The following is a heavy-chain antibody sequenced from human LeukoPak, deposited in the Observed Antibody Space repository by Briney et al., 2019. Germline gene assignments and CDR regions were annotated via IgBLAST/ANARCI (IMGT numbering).Heavy chain of an antibody. D-gene: IGHD2-8*01. CDR1: GGTFSSYT. CDR3: ARTGYSTNGVCYAHYYYYYMDV. CDR2: IIPILGIA. Sequence: SVKVSCKASGGTFSSYTISWVRQAPGQGLEWMGRIIPILGIANYAQKFQGRVTITADKSTSTAYMELSSLRSEDTAVYYCARTGYSTNGVCYAHYYYYYMDVWGKGTTVTVSS. J-gene: IGHJ6*03. V-gene: IGHV1-69*02.